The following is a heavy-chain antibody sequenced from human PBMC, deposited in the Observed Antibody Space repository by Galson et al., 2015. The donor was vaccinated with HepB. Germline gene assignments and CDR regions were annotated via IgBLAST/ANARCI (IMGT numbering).Heavy chain of an antibody. CDR3: ARASRAVAGTHLFDY. CDR2: IYSSGST. J-gene: IGHJ4*02. CDR1: GDSINSGGFY. D-gene: IGHD6-19*01. Sequence: TLSLTCTVSGDSINSGGFYWNWIRQHPGKGLEWIGYIYSSGSTFHNPSLKSRVTISLDTSKNQFSLKLSSVTAADTAVYSCARASRAVAGTHLFDYWGPGTLVTVSS. V-gene: IGHV4-31*03.